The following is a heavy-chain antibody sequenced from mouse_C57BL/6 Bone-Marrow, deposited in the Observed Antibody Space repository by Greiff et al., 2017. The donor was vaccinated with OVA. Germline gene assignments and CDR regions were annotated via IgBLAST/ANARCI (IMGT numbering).Heavy chain of an antibody. Sequence: QVQLQQPGAELVKPGASVKISCKASGYAFSSSWMNWVRQRPGKGLEWIGRIYPGDGDTNYNGKFKGKATLTADKSYSTAYMQLSSLTSEDAAVYFCALDGNYAWFAYWGQGTLVTVSA. D-gene: IGHD2-1*01. J-gene: IGHJ3*01. CDR3: ALDGNYAWFAY. V-gene: IGHV1-82*01. CDR2: IYPGDGDT. CDR1: GYAFSSSW.